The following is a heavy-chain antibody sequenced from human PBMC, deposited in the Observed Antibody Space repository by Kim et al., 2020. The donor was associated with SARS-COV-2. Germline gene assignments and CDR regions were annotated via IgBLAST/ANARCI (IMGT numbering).Heavy chain of an antibody. V-gene: IGHV4-59*01. J-gene: IGHJ1*01. CDR1: GGSISSYY. CDR2: FYDSGGT. D-gene: IGHD6-13*01. CDR3: ARDDGSSWFSRFFQY. Sequence: SETLSLTCTVSGGSISSYYWTWIRQPPGKGLEWIGNFYDSGGTNYNPSLNGRVTISRDAVKNQIFLKLRSVTAADTAVYYCARDDGSSWFSRFFQYWGQG.